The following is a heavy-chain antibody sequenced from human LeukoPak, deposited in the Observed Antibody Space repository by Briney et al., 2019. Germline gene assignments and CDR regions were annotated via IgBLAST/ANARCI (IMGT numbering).Heavy chain of an antibody. V-gene: IGHV4-4*07. CDR3: ARERRGGYNYDYYYYYMDV. D-gene: IGHD5-24*01. Sequence: SQTLSLTCTVSGGSISSYYWSWIRQPAGKGLEWIGRIYTSGSTNYNPSLKSRVTMSVDTSKNQFSLKLSSVTAADTAVYYCARERRGGYNYDYYYYYMDVWGKGTTVTVSS. J-gene: IGHJ6*03. CDR1: GGSISSYY. CDR2: IYTSGST.